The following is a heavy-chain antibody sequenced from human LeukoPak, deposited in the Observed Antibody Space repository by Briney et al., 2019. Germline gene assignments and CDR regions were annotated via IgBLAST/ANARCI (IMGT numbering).Heavy chain of an antibody. Sequence: GGSLRLSCAASGFTVSSNYMSWVRQAPGKGLEWVSVIYSGGRTYYADSVKGRFTISRDNSKNTLYLQMNSLRAEDTAVYYCARVWYGSGSLYYYYYMDVWGKGTTVTISS. V-gene: IGHV3-66*01. D-gene: IGHD3-10*01. CDR1: GFTVSSNY. CDR3: ARVWYGSGSLYYYYYMDV. J-gene: IGHJ6*03. CDR2: IYSGGRT.